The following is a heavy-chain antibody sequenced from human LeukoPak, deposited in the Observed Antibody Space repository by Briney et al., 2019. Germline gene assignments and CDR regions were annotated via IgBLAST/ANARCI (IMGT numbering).Heavy chain of an antibody. Sequence: TSEALSLTCTVSGGSISSSSYYWGWIRQPPGKGLEWIGSIYYSGSTYYNPSLKSRVTISVDTSKNQFSLKLSSVTAADTAVYHCARDSVVGDIWGQGTMVTVSS. CDR1: GGSISSSSYY. CDR3: ARDSVVGDI. CDR2: IYYSGST. V-gene: IGHV4-39*07. D-gene: IGHD4-23*01. J-gene: IGHJ3*02.